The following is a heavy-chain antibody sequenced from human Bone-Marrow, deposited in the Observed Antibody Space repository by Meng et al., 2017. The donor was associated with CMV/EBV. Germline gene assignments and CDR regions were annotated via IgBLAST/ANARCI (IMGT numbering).Heavy chain of an antibody. Sequence: GESLKISCTASGFTFSLYAMSWVRQAPGKGLEWVSSISGSGDSTYYADSVKGRFTISRDNSKNPLYLQMHSLRAEDTAVYYCAKAAYSNSGSWNVWGQGTLVTVSS. CDR3: AKAAYSNSGSWNV. CDR1: GFTFSLYA. D-gene: IGHD6-6*01. CDR2: ISGSGDST. V-gene: IGHV3-23*01. J-gene: IGHJ4*02.